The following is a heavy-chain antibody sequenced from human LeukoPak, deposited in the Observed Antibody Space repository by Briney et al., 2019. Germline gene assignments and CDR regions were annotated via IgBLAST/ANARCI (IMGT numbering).Heavy chain of an antibody. D-gene: IGHD1-26*01. V-gene: IGHV1-8*03. CDR3: ARVGGIVGATSLFDY. J-gene: IGHJ4*02. CDR2: MNPNSGNT. Sequence: ASVKVSCKASGYTFTSYDINWVRQATGQGLEWMGWMNPNSGNTGYAQKFQGRVTITRNTSISTAYMELSSLRSEDTAVYYCARVGGIVGATSLFDYWGQGTLVTVSS. CDR1: GYTFTSYD.